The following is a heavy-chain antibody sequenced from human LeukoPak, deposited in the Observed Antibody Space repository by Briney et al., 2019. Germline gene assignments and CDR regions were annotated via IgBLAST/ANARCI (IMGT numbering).Heavy chain of an antibody. V-gene: IGHV3-30*04. CDR2: VSYDGSKQ. J-gene: IGHJ6*02. D-gene: IGHD2-2*01. CDR1: GFTFSTSS. CDR3: ARGFCSSTTCISGYYYGMDL. Sequence: GGSLRLSCAASGFTFSTSSMHWVRQAPGKGLEWVAVVSYDGSKQYYADSVKGRFTVSRDNSRNTLYLQMNSQRGEDTAVYYCARGFCSSTTCISGYYYGMDLWGQGTTVTVSS.